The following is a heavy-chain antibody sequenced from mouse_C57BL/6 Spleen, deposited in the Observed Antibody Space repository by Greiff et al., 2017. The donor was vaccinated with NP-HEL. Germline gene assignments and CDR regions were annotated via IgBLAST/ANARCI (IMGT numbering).Heavy chain of an antibody. J-gene: IGHJ1*03. CDR1: GYSITSGYY. CDR3: ARSTMITEGYFDV. V-gene: IGHV3-6*01. CDR2: ISYDGSN. D-gene: IGHD2-4*01. Sequence: DVQLQESGPGLVKPSQSLSLTCSVTGYSITSGYYWNWIRQFPGNKLEWMGYISYDGSNNYNPSLKNRISITRDTSKNQFFLKLNSVTTEDTATYYCARSTMITEGYFDVWGTGTTVTVSS.